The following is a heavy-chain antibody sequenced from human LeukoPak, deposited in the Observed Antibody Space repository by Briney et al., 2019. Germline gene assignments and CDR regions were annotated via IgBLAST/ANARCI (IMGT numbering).Heavy chain of an antibody. D-gene: IGHD6-13*01. CDR2: ISAYNGNT. J-gene: IGHJ4*02. CDR1: GYTFTSYG. CDR3: ARDRFQPPEGIDSSSWYVPAVFLPY. Sequence: ASVKVSCKASGYTFTSYGISWVRQAPGQGLEWMGWISAYNGNTNYAQKLQGRVTMTTDTSTSTAYMELRSLRSDDTAVYYCARDRFQPPEGIDSSSWYVPAVFLPYWGQGTLVTVSS. V-gene: IGHV1-18*01.